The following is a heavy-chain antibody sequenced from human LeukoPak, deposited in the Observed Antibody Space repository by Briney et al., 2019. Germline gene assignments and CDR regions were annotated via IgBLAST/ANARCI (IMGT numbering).Heavy chain of an antibody. CDR1: GFTFSSYA. D-gene: IGHD2-8*02. Sequence: TGGSLRLSCAASGFTFSSYAMHWVRQAPGKGLEWVAVISYDGSNKYYADSVKGRFTISRDNSKNTLYLQMNSLRAEDTAVYYCTREKLDTRGYIDFWGQGALVTVSS. CDR3: TREKLDTRGYIDF. CDR2: ISYDGSNK. V-gene: IGHV3-30*04. J-gene: IGHJ4*02.